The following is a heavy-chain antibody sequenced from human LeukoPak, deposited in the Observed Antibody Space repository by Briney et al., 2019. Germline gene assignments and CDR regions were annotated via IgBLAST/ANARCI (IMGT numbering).Heavy chain of an antibody. V-gene: IGHV3-74*01. J-gene: IGHJ5*02. Sequence: GGSLRLSCAASGFTFSRYWMHWVRQAPGKGLVWVSRINSDGSSTIYADSVKGRFTISRDNAKNTLYLQMNSLRAEDTAVYYCARGPHRQTAMAPDNWFDPWGQGTLVTVSS. CDR3: ARGPHRQTAMAPDNWFDP. CDR1: GFTFSRYW. D-gene: IGHD5-18*01. CDR2: INSDGSST.